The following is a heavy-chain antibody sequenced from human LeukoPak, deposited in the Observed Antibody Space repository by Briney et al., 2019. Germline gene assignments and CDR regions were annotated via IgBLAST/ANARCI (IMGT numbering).Heavy chain of an antibody. V-gene: IGHV4-59*01. D-gene: IGHD2-15*01. CDR2: VYCSGST. Sequence: PSETLSLTCTVSGGSITSYYWSWIRQTPGKGLEWIGYVYCSGSTNYNPSLKSRVTISVDMSKNQYSLRLNSVTAADTALYYCARAGYSSGFYYFDYWGQGTLVTVSA. CDR3: ARAGYSSGFYYFDY. J-gene: IGHJ4*02. CDR1: GGSITSYY.